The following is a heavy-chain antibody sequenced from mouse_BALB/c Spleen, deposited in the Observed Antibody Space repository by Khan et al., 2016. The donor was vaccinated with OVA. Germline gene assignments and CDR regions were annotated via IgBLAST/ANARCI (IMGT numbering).Heavy chain of an antibody. CDR2: ISYSGNT. V-gene: IGHV3-2*02. CDR1: GYSITSDYA. J-gene: IGHJ2*01. Sequence: EVQLVESGPGLVKPSQSLSLTCTVTGYSITSDYAWNWIRQFPENKLEWMGFISYSGNTNYNPSLKSRLSITRDTSKNQFFLQLNSVTTEDTATYYCARVYGGDFDYWGQGTTLTVSS. D-gene: IGHD1-1*01. CDR3: ARVYGGDFDY.